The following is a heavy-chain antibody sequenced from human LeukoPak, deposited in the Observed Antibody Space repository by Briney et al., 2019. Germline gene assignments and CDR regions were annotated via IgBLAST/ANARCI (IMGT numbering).Heavy chain of an antibody. J-gene: IGHJ6*03. Sequence: SETLSLTCTVSGGSISSYYWSWIRQPPGKGLEWIGYIYYSGSTNYNPSLKSRVTISVDTSKNQFSLKLSSVTAADTAVYYCARDHRMVRGSDYYYYMDVWGKGTTVTISS. V-gene: IGHV4-59*01. CDR3: ARDHRMVRGSDYYYYMDV. CDR2: IYYSGST. D-gene: IGHD3-10*01. CDR1: GGSISSYY.